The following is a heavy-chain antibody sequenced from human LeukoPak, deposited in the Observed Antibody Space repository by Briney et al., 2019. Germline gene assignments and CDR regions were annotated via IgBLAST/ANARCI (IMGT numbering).Heavy chain of an antibody. D-gene: IGHD1-26*01. J-gene: IGHJ3*02. V-gene: IGHV3-23*01. CDR3: ARDGDSGSYRWEAFDI. CDR2: ISPGGPT. CDR1: GFPFSSHG. Sequence: GGSLRLSCAGSGFPFSSHGMNWVRQAPGKGLEWVSGISPGGPTYYADSVKGRFSISRDDSKNTFYLQMINLRAEDTAVYYCARDGDSGSYRWEAFDIWGQGTMVTVSS.